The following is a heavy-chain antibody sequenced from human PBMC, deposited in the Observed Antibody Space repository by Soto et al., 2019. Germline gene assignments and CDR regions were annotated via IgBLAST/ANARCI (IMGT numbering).Heavy chain of an antibody. J-gene: IGHJ4*02. V-gene: IGHV3-30*18. CDR3: AKDLAFWSGYFVPYRTGY. CDR2: ISYDGSNK. Sequence: QVQLVESGGGVVQPGRSLRLSCAASGFTFSSYGMHWVRQAPGKGLEWVAVISYDGSNKYYADSVKGRFTISRDNSKNTLYLQMNSLRAEDTAVYYCAKDLAFWSGYFVPYRTGYWGQGTLVTVSS. D-gene: IGHD3-3*01. CDR1: GFTFSSYG.